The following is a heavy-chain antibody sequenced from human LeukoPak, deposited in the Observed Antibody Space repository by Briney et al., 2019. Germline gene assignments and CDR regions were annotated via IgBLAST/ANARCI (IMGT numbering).Heavy chain of an antibody. V-gene: IGHV3-7*01. CDR1: GFPFSSYS. D-gene: IGHD3-10*01. Sequence: GGSLRLSCAASGFPFSSYSMTWVRQAPGKGLEWVANIKPDGTTKFYVDSVKARFTISRDDAQNSLYLQMNSLRAEDTAVYYCAKNTWKSSDSGRGRMDVWGQGTTVTVSS. J-gene: IGHJ6*02. CDR2: IKPDGTTK. CDR3: AKNTWKSSDSGRGRMDV.